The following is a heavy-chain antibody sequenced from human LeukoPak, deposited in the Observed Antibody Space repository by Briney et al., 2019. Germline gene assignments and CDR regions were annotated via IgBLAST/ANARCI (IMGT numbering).Heavy chain of an antibody. D-gene: IGHD6-6*01. V-gene: IGHV3-9*01. CDR2: ISWNSGSI. CDR3: ARTPYSSSSQRGPLRY. Sequence: GRSLRLSCAASGFTFDDYAMHWVRQAPGKGLEWVSGISWNSGSIGYADSVKGRFTISRDNAKDSPYLQMNSLRAEDTALYYCARTPYSSSSQRGPLRYWGQGTLVTVSS. CDR1: GFTFDDYA. J-gene: IGHJ4*02.